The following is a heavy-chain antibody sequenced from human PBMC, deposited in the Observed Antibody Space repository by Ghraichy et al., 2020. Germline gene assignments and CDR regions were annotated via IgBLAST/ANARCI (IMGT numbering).Heavy chain of an antibody. CDR2: IYYSGST. CDR3: ARDRGGSGWYFGY. D-gene: IGHD6-19*01. V-gene: IGHV4-59*01. CDR1: GGSISSYY. Sequence: GSLRLSCTVSGGSISSYYWSWIRQPPGKGLEWIGYIYYSGSTNYNPSLKSRVTISVDTSKNQFSLKLSSVTAADTAVYYCARDRGGSGWYFGYWGQGTLVTVSS. J-gene: IGHJ4*02.